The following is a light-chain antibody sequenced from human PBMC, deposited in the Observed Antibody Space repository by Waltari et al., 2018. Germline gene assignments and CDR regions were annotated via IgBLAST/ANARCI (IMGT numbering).Light chain of an antibody. V-gene: IGLV2-8*01. Sequence: QSALTQPPSPFGSPGQSVTLSCPSSTSDGGGSHYVPWYQHHPGKAPKFMMYEVSKRPSGVPDRFSGSKSGNTASLTVSGLQAEDEADYYCSSYAGSNTWVFGGGTKLTVL. CDR3: SSYAGSNTWV. CDR2: EVS. CDR1: TSDGGGSHY. J-gene: IGLJ3*02.